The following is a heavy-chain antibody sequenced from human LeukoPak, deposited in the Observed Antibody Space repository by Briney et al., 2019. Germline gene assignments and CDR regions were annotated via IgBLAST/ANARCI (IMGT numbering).Heavy chain of an antibody. Sequence: PGGSLRLSCAASGFTFSSYWMSWVSQAPGRGLEWVDNIKQEGSKKFYVDSVKGRFTISRRNAKNSLYLQMNSLRAEDTAVYYCARDLYSSGWCFDYWGQGTLVTVSS. CDR2: IKQEGSKK. D-gene: IGHD6-19*01. J-gene: IGHJ4*02. CDR1: GFTFSSYW. V-gene: IGHV3-7*01. CDR3: ARDLYSSGWCFDY.